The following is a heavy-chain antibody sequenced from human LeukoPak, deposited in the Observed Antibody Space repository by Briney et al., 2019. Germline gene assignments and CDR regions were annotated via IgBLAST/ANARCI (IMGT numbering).Heavy chain of an antibody. CDR2: IRFDGSNK. Sequence: PGGSLRLSCAASGFTFSSYGMHWVRQAPGKGLEWVAFIRFDGSNKYYADSVKGRFTISRDNSKNTVFLQMNSLRAEDTAVYYCARDGVQSSSWSQGWGYFAYWGQGTLVTVSS. J-gene: IGHJ4*02. CDR1: GFTFSSYG. CDR3: ARDGVQSSSWSQGWGYFAY. D-gene: IGHD6-13*01. V-gene: IGHV3-30*02.